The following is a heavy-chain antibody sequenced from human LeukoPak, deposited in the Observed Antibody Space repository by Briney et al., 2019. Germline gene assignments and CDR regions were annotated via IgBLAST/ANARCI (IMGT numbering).Heavy chain of an antibody. D-gene: IGHD3-22*01. V-gene: IGHV1-69*05. CDR3: ARPSDSSGSDAFDI. J-gene: IGHJ3*02. CDR1: GGTFSSYA. Sequence: SVKVSCKASGGTFSSYAISWVRQDPGQGLEWMGEVIPIFGTANYAQKFQGRVTITTDESKSTAYMELSSLRSEDTAVYYCARPSDSSGSDAFDIWGQGTMVTVSS. CDR2: VIPIFGTA.